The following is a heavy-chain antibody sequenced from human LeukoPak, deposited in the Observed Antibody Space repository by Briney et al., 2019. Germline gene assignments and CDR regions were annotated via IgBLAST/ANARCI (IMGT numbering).Heavy chain of an antibody. J-gene: IGHJ4*02. Sequence: SETLSLTCTVSGGSISSSSYYWGWIRQPPGKGLEWIGSIYYSGSTYYNPSLKSRVTISVDTAKNQFSLKLSSVTAADTAVYYCARSSNYDYFDYWGQGTLVTVSS. CDR2: IYYSGST. D-gene: IGHD4-11*01. V-gene: IGHV4-39*07. CDR3: ARSSNYDYFDY. CDR1: GGSISSSSYY.